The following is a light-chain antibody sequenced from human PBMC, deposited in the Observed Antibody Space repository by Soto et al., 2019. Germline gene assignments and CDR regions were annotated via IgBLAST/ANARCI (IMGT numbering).Light chain of an antibody. CDR2: DAS. CDR3: QQRSNWPST. J-gene: IGKJ4*01. Sequence: EIVLTQSPATLSLSPGERATLSCRASQSVSSYLAWYQQKPGQAPRLLIYDASNRATGIPARFSGSGSGTEFTLTNSSLEPEDFAVYYCQQRSNWPSTFGGGTKVEIK. CDR1: QSVSSY. V-gene: IGKV3-11*01.